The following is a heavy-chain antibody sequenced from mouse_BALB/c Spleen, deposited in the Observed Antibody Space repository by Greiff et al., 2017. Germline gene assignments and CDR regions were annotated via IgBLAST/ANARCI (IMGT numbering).Heavy chain of an antibody. CDR1: GYTFTSYW. Sequence: QVQLQQPGAELVKPGASVTLSCKASGYTFTSYWMHWVKQRPGQGLEWIGEINPSNGRTNYNEKFKSKATLTVDKSSSTAYMQLSSLTSEDSAVYYCSRGDYGSSYAMDYWGQGTSVTVSS. CDR3: SRGDYGSSYAMDY. J-gene: IGHJ4*01. CDR2: INPSNGRT. D-gene: IGHD1-1*01. V-gene: IGHV1S81*02.